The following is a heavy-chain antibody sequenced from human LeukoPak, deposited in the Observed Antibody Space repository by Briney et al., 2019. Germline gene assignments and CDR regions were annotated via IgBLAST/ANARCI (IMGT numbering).Heavy chain of an antibody. CDR2: IYHSGST. D-gene: IGHD6-19*01. Sequence: SETLSLTCAVSGGSISSSNWWSWVRQPPGKGLEWIGEIYHSGSTNYNPSLKSRVTISVDKSKNQFSLKLSSVTAADTAVYYCARRSKGQWLVPLDYWGQGTLVTVSS. V-gene: IGHV4-4*02. J-gene: IGHJ4*02. CDR1: GGSISSSNW. CDR3: ARRSKGQWLVPLDY.